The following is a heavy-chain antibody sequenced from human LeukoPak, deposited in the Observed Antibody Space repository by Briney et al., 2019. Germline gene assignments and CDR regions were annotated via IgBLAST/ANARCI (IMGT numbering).Heavy chain of an antibody. V-gene: IGHV4-34*01. D-gene: IGHD3-10*01. CDR3: ARGSPRGYGSGSYVRSWFDP. J-gene: IGHJ5*02. Sequence: SGTLSLTCAVYGGSFSGYYWSWIRQPPGKGLEWIGEINHSGSTNYNPSLKSRVTISVDTSKNQFSLKLSSVTAADTAVYYCARGSPRGYGSGSYVRSWFDPWGQGTLVTVSS. CDR1: GGSFSGYY. CDR2: INHSGST.